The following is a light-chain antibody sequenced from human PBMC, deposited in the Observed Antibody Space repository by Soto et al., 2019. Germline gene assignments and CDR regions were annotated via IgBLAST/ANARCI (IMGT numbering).Light chain of an antibody. Sequence: QAVLTQPPSASGSPGQSVTISCTGTSSDIGDYNYVSWYQQHPGKAPKLMISEVSQRPSGVPDRFSGSKSGNTASLTVSGLQAEDEADYYCCSYGGRNNLVFGGGTKVTVL. J-gene: IGLJ2*01. CDR2: EVS. CDR1: SSDIGDYNY. V-gene: IGLV2-8*01. CDR3: CSYGGRNNLV.